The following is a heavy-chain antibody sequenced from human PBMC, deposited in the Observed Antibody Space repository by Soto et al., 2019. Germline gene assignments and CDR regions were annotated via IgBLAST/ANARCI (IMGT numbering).Heavy chain of an antibody. CDR2: SSASGRSR. Sequence: GGSLRLSCVASGIEFSNYAMSWVRQAPGKGLEWVSISSASGRSRYHADSVKGRFTISRDNSKNTLYLHMTNLRAEDTAVYYCARGTYDSSGYYNDYWGQGTLVTVSS. V-gene: IGHV3-23*01. CDR1: GIEFSNYA. CDR3: ARGTYDSSGYYNDY. J-gene: IGHJ4*02. D-gene: IGHD3-22*01.